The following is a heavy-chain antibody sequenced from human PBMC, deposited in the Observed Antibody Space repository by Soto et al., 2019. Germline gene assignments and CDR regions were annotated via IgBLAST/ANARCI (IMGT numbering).Heavy chain of an antibody. CDR2: INPSGGST. V-gene: IGHV1-46*01. CDR3: ARGGNYYDSSGYSYYFDY. CDR1: GYTFTSYY. D-gene: IGHD3-22*01. Sequence: ASVKVSCKASGYTFTSYYMHWVRQAPGQGLEWMGIINPSGGSTSYAQKFPGRVTMTRDTSTSTVYMELSSLRSEDTAVYYCARGGNYYDSSGYSYYFDYWGQGTLVTVSS. J-gene: IGHJ4*02.